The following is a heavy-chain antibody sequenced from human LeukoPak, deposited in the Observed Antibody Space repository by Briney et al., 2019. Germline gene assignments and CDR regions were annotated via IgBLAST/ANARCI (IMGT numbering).Heavy chain of an antibody. J-gene: IGHJ4*02. CDR2: IYYSGST. V-gene: IGHV4-31*03. CDR3: ARGPPTYYYDSSGYYYGY. CDR1: GGSISSGGYY. D-gene: IGHD3-22*01. Sequence: PSQTLSLTCTVSGGSISSGGYYWSWIRQHPGKGLEWIGYIYYSGSTYYNPSLKSRVTISVDTSKNQFSLKLSSVTAADTAVYYCARGPPTYYYDSSGYYYGYWGQGTLVTVSS.